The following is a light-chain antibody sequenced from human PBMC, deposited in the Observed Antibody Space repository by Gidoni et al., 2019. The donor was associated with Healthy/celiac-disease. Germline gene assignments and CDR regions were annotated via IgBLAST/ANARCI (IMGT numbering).Light chain of an antibody. Sequence: DIVMTQSPYSLAVSLGERATINCKSSQNILYSSNNKNYLAWYQQKPVQAPRLLIYCASTREFGVPERFSGSGSGTDFTLTISSLQAEDVAVYYCQQYYSTSYTFGQGTRLEIK. CDR3: QQYYSTSYT. CDR2: CAS. J-gene: IGKJ2*01. V-gene: IGKV4-1*01. CDR1: QNILYSSNNKNY.